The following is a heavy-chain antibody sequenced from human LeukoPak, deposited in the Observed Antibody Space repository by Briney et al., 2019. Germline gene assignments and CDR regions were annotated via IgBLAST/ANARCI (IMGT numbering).Heavy chain of an antibody. D-gene: IGHD5-18*01. CDR1: GFTFSSYG. Sequence: GGSLRLSCTASGFTFSSYGMHWLRHAPGKGLEWVAFIRYDGSNKYYADSVKGRFTISRDNSKNTLYLQMNSLRAEDTAVYYCAKDTDTAMALYYYYGMDVWGQGTTVTVSS. CDR2: IRYDGSNK. J-gene: IGHJ6*02. CDR3: AKDTDTAMALYYYYGMDV. V-gene: IGHV3-30*02.